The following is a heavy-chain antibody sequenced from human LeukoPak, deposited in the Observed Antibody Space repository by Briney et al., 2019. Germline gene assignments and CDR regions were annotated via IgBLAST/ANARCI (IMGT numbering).Heavy chain of an antibody. V-gene: IGHV1-2*02. Sequence: ASVKVSCKASGYTFTDYYMHWVRQAPGQGLEWMGWINPNSGGTNHAQQFQGRVTMTRDTSISTAYMELSRLRSDDTAVYYCASGADIKPFDYWGQGTLDTVSS. CDR3: ASGADIKPFDY. CDR2: INPNSGGT. D-gene: IGHD3-16*01. CDR1: GYTFTDYY. J-gene: IGHJ4*02.